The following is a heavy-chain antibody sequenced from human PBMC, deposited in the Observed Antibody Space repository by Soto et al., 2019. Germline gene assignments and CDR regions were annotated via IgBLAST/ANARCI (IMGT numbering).Heavy chain of an antibody. Sequence: SETLSLTCTASGGSISSSSYYWGWIRQPPGKGLEWIGSIYYSGSTYYNPSLKSRVTISVDTSKNQFSLKLSSVTAADTAVYYCARQREQLVIWFDPWGQGTLVTVSS. CDR1: GGSISSSSYY. CDR3: ARQREQLVIWFDP. V-gene: IGHV4-39*01. D-gene: IGHD6-6*01. J-gene: IGHJ5*02. CDR2: IYYSGST.